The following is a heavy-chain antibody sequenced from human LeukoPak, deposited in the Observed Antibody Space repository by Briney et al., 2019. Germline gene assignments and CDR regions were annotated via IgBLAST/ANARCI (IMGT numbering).Heavy chain of an antibody. CDR2: ISAYNGNT. J-gene: IGHJ6*03. V-gene: IGHV1-18*01. Sequence: ASVKVSCKASGYTFTSYGISWVRQAPGQGLEWMGWISAYNGNTNYAQKLQGRVTMTTDTSTSTAYMELRSLRSDDTAVYYCASEGLVVPAAIPYYYYYMDVWGKGTTVTVSS. CDR3: ASEGLVVPAAIPYYYYYMDV. CDR1: GYTFTSYG. D-gene: IGHD2-2*01.